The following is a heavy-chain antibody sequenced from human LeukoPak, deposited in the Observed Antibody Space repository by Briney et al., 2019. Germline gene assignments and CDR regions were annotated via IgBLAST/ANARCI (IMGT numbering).Heavy chain of an antibody. Sequence: SQTLSLTCAISGDSVSSKSAAWNWIRQSPSRGLEWLGRTYYRSKWYYDYAVAVKSRISINPDTSKNQFSLQLSSVTPEDTAVYYCARDPVGGSTIFDYWGQGTLVTVSS. D-gene: IGHD1-26*01. V-gene: IGHV6-1*01. J-gene: IGHJ4*02. CDR3: ARDPVGGSTIFDY. CDR2: TYYRSKWYY. CDR1: GDSVSSKSAA.